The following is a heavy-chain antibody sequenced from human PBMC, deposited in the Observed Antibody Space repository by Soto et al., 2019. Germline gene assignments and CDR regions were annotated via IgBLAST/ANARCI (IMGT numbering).Heavy chain of an antibody. CDR1: GFTFSSYA. V-gene: IGHV3-23*01. D-gene: IGHD6-19*01. Sequence: PGGSLRLSCAASGFTFSSYAMSWVRQAPGKGLEWVSAISGSGGSTYYADSVKGRFTISRDNSKNTLYLQMNSLRAEDTAVYYCAKDFGGRYSSSLGFVGENYFDYWGQGTLVTVSS. J-gene: IGHJ4*02. CDR2: ISGSGGST. CDR3: AKDFGGRYSSSLGFVGENYFDY.